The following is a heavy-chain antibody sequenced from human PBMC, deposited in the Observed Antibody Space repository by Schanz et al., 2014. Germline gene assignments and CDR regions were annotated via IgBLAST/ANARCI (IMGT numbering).Heavy chain of an antibody. V-gene: IGHV3-9*01. J-gene: IGHJ3*01. D-gene: IGHD4-17*01. Sequence: EMQLVESGGGLVQPGRSLRLSCAASGFTFEDYAMHWVRQVPGKGLEWVAGFSWNRRSVGYADSVKGRFTISRDNANNTLDLQMKSLMPEDTALYYCVKDTSGGDSGNYHAFDVWGQGTRVTVSS. CDR3: VKDTSGGDSGNYHAFDV. CDR2: FSWNRRSV. CDR1: GFTFEDYA.